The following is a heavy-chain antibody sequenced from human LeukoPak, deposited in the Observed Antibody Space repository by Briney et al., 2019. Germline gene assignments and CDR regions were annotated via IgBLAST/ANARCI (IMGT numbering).Heavy chain of an antibody. CDR3: AKSGFGELWAFDY. Sequence: GGSLRLSCAASGSTFSSYAMSWVRQAPGKGLEWVSAISGSGGSTYYADSVKGRFTISRDSSKNTLYLQMNSLRAEDTAVYYCAKSGFGELWAFDYWGQGTLVTVSS. V-gene: IGHV3-23*01. CDR1: GSTFSSYA. D-gene: IGHD3-10*01. CDR2: ISGSGGST. J-gene: IGHJ4*02.